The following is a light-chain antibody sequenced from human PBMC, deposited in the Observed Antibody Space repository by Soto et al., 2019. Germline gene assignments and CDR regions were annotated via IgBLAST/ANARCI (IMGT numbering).Light chain of an antibody. CDR3: QQYGSSRWT. V-gene: IGKV3-20*01. CDR1: QSVSSSY. Sequence: EIVLTQSPGTPSLSPGERATLSCRASQSVSSSYLAWYQQNRGQAPRLLIYGASSRAPGIPDRFGGSGSGTDFTLTISRLEPEDFAVYYCQQYGSSRWTFGQGTKVEIK. CDR2: GAS. J-gene: IGKJ1*01.